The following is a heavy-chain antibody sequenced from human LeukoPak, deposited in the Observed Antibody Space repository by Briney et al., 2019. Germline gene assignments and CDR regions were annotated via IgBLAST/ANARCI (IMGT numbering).Heavy chain of an antibody. D-gene: IGHD1-26*01. Sequence: SVKVSCKASGGTFSSYAISWVRQAPGQGLEWMGGIIPIFGTANYAQKFQGRVTITADESTSTAYTELSSLRSEDTAVYYCARDGRANLVRWDFDYWGQGTLVTVSS. J-gene: IGHJ4*02. CDR3: ARDGRANLVRWDFDY. CDR1: GGTFSSYA. V-gene: IGHV1-69*13. CDR2: IIPIFGTA.